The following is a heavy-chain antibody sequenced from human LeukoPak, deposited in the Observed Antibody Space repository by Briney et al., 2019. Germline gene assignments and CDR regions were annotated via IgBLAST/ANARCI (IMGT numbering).Heavy chain of an antibody. CDR3: ARGIYYDILTGYYTSYYYGMDV. J-gene: IGHJ6*02. D-gene: IGHD3-9*01. V-gene: IGHV4-34*01. CDR1: GGSFSGYY. Sequence: RPLETLSLTCAVYGGSFSGYYWSWIRQPPGKGLEWIGEINHSGSTNYNPSLKSRVTISVDTSKNQFSLKLSSVTAADTAVYYCARGIYYDILTGYYTSYYYGMDVWGQGTTVTVSS. CDR2: INHSGST.